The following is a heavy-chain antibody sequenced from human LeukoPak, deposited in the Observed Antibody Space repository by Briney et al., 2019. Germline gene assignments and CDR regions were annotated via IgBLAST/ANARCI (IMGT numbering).Heavy chain of an antibody. V-gene: IGHV3-23*01. D-gene: IGHD2-2*01. Sequence: TGGSLRLSCAASEFTFSSYAMSWVRQAPGKGLEWVSVVSGSGGSTYYIDSVKGRFTISRDNSKNTLYLQMNSLRAEDTAVYYCAKSLVADQGLFDYWGQGTLVTVSS. CDR1: EFTFSSYA. J-gene: IGHJ4*02. CDR2: VSGSGGST. CDR3: AKSLVADQGLFDY.